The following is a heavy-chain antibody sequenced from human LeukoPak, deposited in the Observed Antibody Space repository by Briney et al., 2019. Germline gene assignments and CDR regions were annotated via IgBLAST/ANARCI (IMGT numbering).Heavy chain of an antibody. J-gene: IGHJ5*02. V-gene: IGHV3-23*01. Sequence: PGGSLRLSCAASGFTFSTYATSWARQAPGKGLEWVSAIMSSGGSTFYADSVRGRFTISRDNSNYTLYLQMNSLRAEDTAIYYCAKGNSWVDNWGQGTLVTVSS. CDR2: IMSSGGST. CDR1: GFTFSTYA. CDR3: AKGNSWVDN. D-gene: IGHD5-24*01.